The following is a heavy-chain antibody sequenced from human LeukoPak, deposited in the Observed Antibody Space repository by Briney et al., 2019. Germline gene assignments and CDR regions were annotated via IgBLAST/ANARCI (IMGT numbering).Heavy chain of an antibody. V-gene: IGHV1-46*01. J-gene: IGHJ4*02. CDR3: ARRDEWLPIFDY. CDR1: GYTFTSYY. Sequence: ASVKVSCKASGYTFTSYYMHWVRQAPGQGLEWMGIINPSGGSTSYAQKLQGRVTMTTDTSTSTAYMELRSLRSDDTAVYYCARRDEWLPIFDYWGQGTLVTVSS. D-gene: IGHD6-19*01. CDR2: INPSGGST.